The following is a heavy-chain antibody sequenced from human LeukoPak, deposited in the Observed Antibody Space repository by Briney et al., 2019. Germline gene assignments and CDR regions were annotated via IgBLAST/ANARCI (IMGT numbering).Heavy chain of an antibody. Sequence: PSETLSLTCSVSGGSITNFFWTWIRQPAGKGLEYIGRIYASGSIDYNPSLKSRVTMSVDTSNNQFSLNLTSVTAADTALYFCARSARFNYFYKDVWGKGTSVTVSS. D-gene: IGHD2-15*01. V-gene: IGHV4-4*07. CDR2: IYASGSI. CDR3: ARSARFNYFYKDV. J-gene: IGHJ6*03. CDR1: GGSITNFF.